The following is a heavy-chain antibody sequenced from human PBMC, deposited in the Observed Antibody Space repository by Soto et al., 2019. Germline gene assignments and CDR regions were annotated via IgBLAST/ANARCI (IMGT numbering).Heavy chain of an antibody. CDR1: GYTFTSYY. J-gene: IGHJ6*03. CDR3: ARGIRSIVVVVAAIDDFLYYMDV. CDR2: INPSGGST. V-gene: IGHV1-46*03. Sequence: ASVKVSCKASGYTFTSYYMHWVRQAPGQGLEWMGIINPSGGSTSYAQKFQGRVTMTRDTSTSTVYMELSSLRSEDTAVYYCARGIRSIVVVVAAIDDFLYYMDVWGKGTTVTVSS. D-gene: IGHD2-15*01.